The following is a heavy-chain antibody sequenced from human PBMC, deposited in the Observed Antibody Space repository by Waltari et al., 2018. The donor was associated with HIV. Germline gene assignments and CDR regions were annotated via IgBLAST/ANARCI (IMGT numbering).Heavy chain of an antibody. D-gene: IGHD5-18*01. CDR3: AREWSLDTAMVHWYFDL. J-gene: IGHJ2*01. Sequence: EVQLVESGGGLVQPGGSLRLSCAASGFTFSAHSMDWVPQAPGKGLEWVGRTRNKANSYITQYAASVKGRFTISRDDSKNSLYLQMNRLKTEDTAVYHCAREWSLDTAMVHWYFDLWGRGTLVTVSS. CDR1: GFTFSAHS. V-gene: IGHV3-72*01. CDR2: TRNKANSYIT.